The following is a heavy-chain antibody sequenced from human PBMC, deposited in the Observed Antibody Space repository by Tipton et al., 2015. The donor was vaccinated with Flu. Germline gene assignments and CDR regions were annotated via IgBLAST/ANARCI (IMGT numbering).Heavy chain of an antibody. J-gene: IGHJ6*03. CDR2: IYTRGST. CDR3: ARGGAGITMVRGATYYYYYMDV. D-gene: IGHD3-10*01. V-gene: IGHV4-61*02. Sequence: TLSLTCTVSGGSISSGNYYWTWIRQPAWKGLEWIGRIYTRGSTNYNPSLKSRVTMSVDTSKNQFSLKLSSVTAADTAVYYCARGGAGITMVRGATYYYYYMDVWGKETTVTVSS. CDR1: GGSISSGNYY.